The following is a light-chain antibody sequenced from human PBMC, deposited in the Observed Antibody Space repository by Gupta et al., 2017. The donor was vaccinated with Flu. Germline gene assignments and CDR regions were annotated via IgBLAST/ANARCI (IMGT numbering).Light chain of an antibody. CDR1: SSNVGAGYD. CDR3: QSDDSSRSGV. CDR2: DNS. V-gene: IGLV1-40*01. Sequence: QSVLTQPPSVSGAPGQRVTISCTGRSSNVGAGYDVHWYPQLPGTPHNLLLYDNSTRPAAVPGRFSASKSGTAASLAITVHAAEEGADYYCQSDDSSRSGVFGGGTKLTVL. J-gene: IGLJ3*02.